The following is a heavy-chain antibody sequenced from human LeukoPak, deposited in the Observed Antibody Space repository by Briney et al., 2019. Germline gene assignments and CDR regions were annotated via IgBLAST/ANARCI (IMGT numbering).Heavy chain of an antibody. CDR3: ARGAGAASPDQYYYYYMDV. D-gene: IGHD2-15*01. Sequence: GASVKVSCKASGYTFTSYYMHWVRQAPGQGLEWMGIINPSGGSTSYAQKFQGRVTMTRDMSTSTVYMELSSLRSEDTAVYYCARGAGAASPDQYYYYYMDVWGKGTTVTVSS. CDR1: GYTFTSYY. J-gene: IGHJ6*03. V-gene: IGHV1-46*01. CDR2: INPSGGST.